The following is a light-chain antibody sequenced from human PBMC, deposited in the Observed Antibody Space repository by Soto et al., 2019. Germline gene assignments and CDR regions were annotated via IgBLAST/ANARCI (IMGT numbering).Light chain of an antibody. CDR2: EVS. CDR1: SSDVGGYNY. CDR3: ISYGGSKVV. J-gene: IGLJ2*01. V-gene: IGLV2-8*01. Sequence: QSVLTQSPSASGSPGQSVSISCTGTSSDVGGYNYVSWYQQHPGKAPKLMIYEVSKRPSGVPDRFSGSKSGNTASLTVSGLQAEDEADYYCISYGGSKVVFGGGTKLTVL.